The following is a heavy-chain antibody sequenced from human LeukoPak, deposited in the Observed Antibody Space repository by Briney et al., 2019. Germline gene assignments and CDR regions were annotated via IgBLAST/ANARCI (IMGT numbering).Heavy chain of an antibody. J-gene: IGHJ3*02. CDR1: GFTFSSYG. CDR2: IWYDGSNK. V-gene: IGHV3-33*06. Sequence: GGSLRLSCAASGFTFSSYGMHWARQAPGKGLEWVAVIWYDGSNKYYADSVKGRFTISRDNSKNTLYLQMNSLRAEDTAVYYCAKEERDAFDIWGQGTMVTVSS. D-gene: IGHD1-1*01. CDR3: AKEERDAFDI.